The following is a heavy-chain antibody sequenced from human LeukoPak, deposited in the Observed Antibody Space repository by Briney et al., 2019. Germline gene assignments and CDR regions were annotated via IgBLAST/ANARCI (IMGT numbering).Heavy chain of an antibody. CDR2: ISAYNGNT. Sequence: ASVKVSCKASGDTFTSYGISWVRQAPGQGVEWMGWISAYNGNTNYAQKLQGRVTMTTETSTSTAYMWLRSLRSDDTTVYYCARDFRYYYDTSGYLSLTPPGAASPRSFDYWGKGTLVTVSS. J-gene: IGHJ4*02. CDR3: ARDFRYYYDTSGYLSLTPPGAASPRSFDY. CDR1: GDTFTSYG. D-gene: IGHD3-22*01. V-gene: IGHV1-18*01.